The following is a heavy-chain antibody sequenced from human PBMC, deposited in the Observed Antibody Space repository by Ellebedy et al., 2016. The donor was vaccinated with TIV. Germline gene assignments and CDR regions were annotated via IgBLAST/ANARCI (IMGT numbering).Heavy chain of an antibody. CDR2: TYYRSKWNN. D-gene: IGHD3-16*01. CDR3: AKGWFGSGMGV. V-gene: IGHV6-1*01. CDR1: GDSVSTDIG. J-gene: IGHJ6*02. Sequence: SETLSLTCVISGDSVSTDIGWNWIRQSPSRGLEWLGRTYYRSKWNNDYAVSLKSRITINTDTAKNQFSLQLNYVIPDDTAVYYCAKGWFGSGMGVWGQGTTVTVSS.